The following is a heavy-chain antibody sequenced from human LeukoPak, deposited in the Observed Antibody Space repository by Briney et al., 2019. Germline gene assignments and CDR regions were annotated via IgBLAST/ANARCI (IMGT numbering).Heavy chain of an antibody. CDR1: GGSISSYY. CDR3: ARVPSQRLKGPLKQTYYYYMDV. J-gene: IGHJ6*03. D-gene: IGHD6-25*01. Sequence: SETLSLTCTVSGGSISSYYWSWIRQPPGKGLEWIGYIYYSGSTNYNPSLKSRVTISVETSKNQFSLKLSSVTAADTAVYYCARVPSQRLKGPLKQTYYYYMDVWGKGTTVTISS. V-gene: IGHV4-59*08. CDR2: IYYSGST.